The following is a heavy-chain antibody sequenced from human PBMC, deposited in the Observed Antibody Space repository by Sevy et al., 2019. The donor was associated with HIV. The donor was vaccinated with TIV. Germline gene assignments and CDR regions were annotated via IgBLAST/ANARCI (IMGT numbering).Heavy chain of an antibody. V-gene: IGHV3-23*01. Sequence: GGSLRLSCAASGFTFSSYAMSWVRQAPGKGLEWVSAISGSGGSTYYAESVKGRFTISRDNSKNTLYLQMNSLRAEDTAVYYCAKATYYYDSSVKGAFDIWGQGTMVTVSS. J-gene: IGHJ3*02. D-gene: IGHD3-22*01. CDR2: ISGSGGST. CDR3: AKATYYYDSSVKGAFDI. CDR1: GFTFSSYA.